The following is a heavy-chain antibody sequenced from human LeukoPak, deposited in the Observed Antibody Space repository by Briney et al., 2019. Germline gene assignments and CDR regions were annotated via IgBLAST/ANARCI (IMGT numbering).Heavy chain of an antibody. CDR2: ISAYNGNT. D-gene: IGHD5-12*01. Sequence: ASVKVSCKASGYTFTSYGISWVRQAPGQGLEWMGWISAYNGNTNYAQKLQGRVTMTTDTSTSTAYMELRSLRSDDTAVYYCARAEDIVATIPTGAFGYWGQGTLVTVSS. CDR1: GYTFTSYG. J-gene: IGHJ4*02. CDR3: ARAEDIVATIPTGAFGY. V-gene: IGHV1-18*01.